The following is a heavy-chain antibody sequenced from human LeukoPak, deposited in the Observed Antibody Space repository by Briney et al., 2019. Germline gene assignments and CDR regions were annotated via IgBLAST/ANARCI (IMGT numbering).Heavy chain of an antibody. Sequence: PGGSLRPSCAASGFTFSSYSMNWVRQAPGKGLEWVSYISSSGSTIYYADSVKGRFTISRDNAKNSLYLQMNSLRAEDTAVYYCARDRSCSSTSCYAPDAFDIWGQGTMVTVSS. CDR2: ISSSGSTI. V-gene: IGHV3-48*04. CDR3: ARDRSCSSTSCYAPDAFDI. J-gene: IGHJ3*02. D-gene: IGHD2-2*01. CDR1: GFTFSSYS.